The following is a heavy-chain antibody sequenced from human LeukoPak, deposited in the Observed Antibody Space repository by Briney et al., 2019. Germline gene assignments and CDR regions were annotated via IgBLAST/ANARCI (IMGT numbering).Heavy chain of an antibody. D-gene: IGHD4-23*01. CDR2: IVVGSGNT. Sequence: TSVKVSCKASGFTFTSSAMQWVRQARGQRLEWIGWIVVGSGNTNYAQKFQERVTITRDMSTSTAYMELSSLRSEDTAVYYCARDRGVVTPWYFDYWGQGTLVTVSS. V-gene: IGHV1-58*02. J-gene: IGHJ4*02. CDR1: GFTFTSSA. CDR3: ARDRGVVTPWYFDY.